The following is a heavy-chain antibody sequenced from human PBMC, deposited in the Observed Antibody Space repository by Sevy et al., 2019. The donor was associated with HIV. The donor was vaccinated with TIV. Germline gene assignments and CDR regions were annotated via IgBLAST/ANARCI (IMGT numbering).Heavy chain of an antibody. J-gene: IGHJ6*02. CDR3: ASDLGVDYYGMDV. V-gene: IGHV3-53*01. CDR1: GFIVSSNY. D-gene: IGHD2-21*01. CDR2: IYSGGNT. Sequence: GGSLRLSCAVSGFIVSSNYMIWVRQAPGKGLEWVSIIYSGGNTYYAESVKGGFTSARDISKNTLYLQMNSLGAEDTAVYYCASDLGVDYYGMDVWGQGTTVTVSS.